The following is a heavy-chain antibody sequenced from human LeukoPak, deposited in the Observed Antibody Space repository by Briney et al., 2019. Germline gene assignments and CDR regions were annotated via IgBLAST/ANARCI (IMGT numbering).Heavy chain of an antibody. D-gene: IGHD6-25*01. CDR2: VYSTGST. V-gene: IGHV4-59*08. Sequence: SETLSLTCNVSGGSISNNYWTWIRQPPGKGLEWIGYVYSTGSTNYNPSLESRLTMSIDTSKNQFSLKLNSVTAADTAMYFCGFSEGDFWGQGALVTVSS. CDR1: GGSISNNY. CDR3: GFSEGDF. J-gene: IGHJ4*02.